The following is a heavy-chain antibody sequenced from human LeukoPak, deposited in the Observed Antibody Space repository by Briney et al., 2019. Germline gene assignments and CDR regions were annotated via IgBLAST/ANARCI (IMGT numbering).Heavy chain of an antibody. CDR1: GGSISSSSYY. CDR3: ARFAPVAGIFDY. J-gene: IGHJ4*02. Sequence: SETLSLTCTVSGGSISSSSYYWGWIRQPPGKGLEWIGSIYYSGSTYYNPSLKSRVTISVDTSKNQFSLKLSSVTAADTAVYYCARFAPVAGIFDYWGQGTLVTVSS. CDR2: IYYSGST. V-gene: IGHV4-39*01. D-gene: IGHD6-19*01.